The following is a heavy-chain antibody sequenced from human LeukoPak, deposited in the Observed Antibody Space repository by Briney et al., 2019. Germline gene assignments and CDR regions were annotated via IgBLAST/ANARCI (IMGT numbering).Heavy chain of an antibody. D-gene: IGHD4-17*01. J-gene: IGHJ4*02. Sequence: ASVKVSCKASGGTFSSYAISWVRQAPGQGLEWMGIINPSGGSTSYAQKFQGRVTMTRDTSTSTVYMELSSLRSEDTAVYYCARGARYYGDYAYYFDYWGQGTLVTVSS. CDR2: INPSGGST. V-gene: IGHV1-46*01. CDR3: ARGARYYGDYAYYFDY. CDR1: GGTFSSYA.